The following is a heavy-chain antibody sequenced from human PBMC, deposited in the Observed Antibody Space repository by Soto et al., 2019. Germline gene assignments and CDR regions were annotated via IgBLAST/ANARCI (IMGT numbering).Heavy chain of an antibody. D-gene: IGHD2-2*01. Sequence: GGSLRLSCAASGFTFSSYEMNWVRQAPGKGLEWVSYISSSGSTIYYADSVKGRFTISRDNAKNSLYLQMNSLRAEDTDVYYCAVDIVVVPATSFDPWGQGTLVTVSA. J-gene: IGHJ5*02. CDR1: GFTFSSYE. CDR3: AVDIVVVPATSFDP. CDR2: ISSSGSTI. V-gene: IGHV3-48*03.